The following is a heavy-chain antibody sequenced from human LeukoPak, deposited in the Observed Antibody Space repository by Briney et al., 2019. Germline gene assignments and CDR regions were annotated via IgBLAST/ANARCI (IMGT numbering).Heavy chain of an antibody. CDR3: ARGLYYYDSSGYLDY. V-gene: IGHV1-69*05. Sequence: SVKVSCKASGGTFSSYAISWVRQAPGQGLEWMGGIIPIFGTANYAQKFQGRVTITTDESTSTAYMELSSLRSEDTAVYYCARGLYYYDSSGYLDYWGQGTLVTVSS. D-gene: IGHD3-22*01. CDR1: GGTFSSYA. CDR2: IIPIFGTA. J-gene: IGHJ4*02.